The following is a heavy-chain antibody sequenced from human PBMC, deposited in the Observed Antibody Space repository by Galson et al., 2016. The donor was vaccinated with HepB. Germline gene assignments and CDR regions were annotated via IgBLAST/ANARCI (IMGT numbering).Heavy chain of an antibody. CDR2: IYSGGST. J-gene: IGHJ4*02. D-gene: IGHD1-1*01. CDR3: ARDSGYNHFDY. CDR1: GFTVSNNY. Sequence: SLRLSCAVSGFTVSNNYMSWVRQAPGKGLEWVSLIYSGGSTKYADSVKGRFTISRDNSKNMLYLEMNNLRDEDTAVYYCARDSGYNHFDYWGQGTLVTVSS. V-gene: IGHV3-66*01.